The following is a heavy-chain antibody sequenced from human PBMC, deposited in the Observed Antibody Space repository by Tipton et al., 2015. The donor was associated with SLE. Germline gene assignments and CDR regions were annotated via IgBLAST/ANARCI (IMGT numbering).Heavy chain of an antibody. CDR2: IYYSGST. Sequence: TLSLTCTVSGGSISSYYWSWIRQPPGRGLEWIGYIYYSGSTNYNPSLKSRVTISADTSKNQFSLKLSSVTAADTAVYYCARDPYLGAFDIWGQGTMVTVSS. J-gene: IGHJ3*02. CDR3: ARDPYLGAFDI. V-gene: IGHV4-59*01. CDR1: GGSISSYY. D-gene: IGHD3-16*01.